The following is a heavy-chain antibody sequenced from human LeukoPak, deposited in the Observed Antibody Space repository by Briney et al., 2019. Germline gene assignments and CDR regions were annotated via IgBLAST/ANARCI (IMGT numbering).Heavy chain of an antibody. CDR3: ARDLGYDFWSGYYTSYDY. J-gene: IGHJ4*02. D-gene: IGHD3-3*01. CDR2: INSDGSST. V-gene: IGHV3-74*01. Sequence: GGSLRLSCAVSGLIFSRFWMHWVRQAPGKGLVWVSRINSDGSSTSYADSVKGRFTISRDNAKNTLYLQMNSLRAEDTAVYYCARDLGYDFWSGYYTSYDYWGQGTLVTVSS. CDR1: GLIFSRFW.